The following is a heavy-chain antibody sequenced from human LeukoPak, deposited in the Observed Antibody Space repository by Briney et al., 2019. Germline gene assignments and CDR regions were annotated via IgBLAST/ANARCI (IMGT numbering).Heavy chain of an antibody. CDR2: LYSGGTT. V-gene: IGHV3-53*01. D-gene: IGHD1-7*01. J-gene: IGHJ5*02. CDR1: AFTVSSNY. Sequence: GGSLRLSCAASAFTVSSNYMTWVRQAPGKGLEWVSVLYSGGTTYYADSVKGRFTVSRDNSKNTLYLQMNSLRAKDTAVYYCARLRGTGTAWFDPWGQGTLVTVSS. CDR3: ARLRGTGTAWFDP.